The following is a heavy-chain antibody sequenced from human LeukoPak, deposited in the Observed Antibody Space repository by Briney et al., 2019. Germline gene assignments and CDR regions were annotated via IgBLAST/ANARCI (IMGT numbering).Heavy chain of an antibody. J-gene: IGHJ6*02. Sequence: GGSLRLSCAASGFTFSDYYMSWVRQAPGKGLEWGSYISSSGSTIYYADSVKGRFTISRDNAKNSLYLQMNSLRAEDTAVYYCARVNSYYYDSSNMDVWGQGTTVTVSS. CDR3: ARVNSYYYDSSNMDV. CDR1: GFTFSDYY. CDR2: ISSSGSTI. D-gene: IGHD3-22*01. V-gene: IGHV3-11*01.